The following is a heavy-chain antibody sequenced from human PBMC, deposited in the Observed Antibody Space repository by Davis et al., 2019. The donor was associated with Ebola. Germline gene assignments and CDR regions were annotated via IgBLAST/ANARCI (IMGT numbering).Heavy chain of an antibody. D-gene: IGHD3-16*01. Sequence: GESLKISCAASGFNFSNYWMNWVRQGPGKGLEWVSYISSSGSTIYYADSVKGRFTISRDTSKNTLYLQMNNLRVEDTAVYYCARDADTSASYWYYDLWGRGTLVTVSS. CDR2: ISSSGSTI. J-gene: IGHJ2*01. V-gene: IGHV3-48*01. CDR1: GFNFSNYW. CDR3: ARDADTSASYWYYDL.